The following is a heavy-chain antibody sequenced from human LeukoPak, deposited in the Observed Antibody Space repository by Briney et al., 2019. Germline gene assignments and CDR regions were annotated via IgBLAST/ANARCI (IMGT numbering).Heavy chain of an antibody. Sequence: SETLSLTCTVSGGSISSYYWSWIRQPAGKGREWIGRIYTSGSTNYNPSLKSRVTMSVDTSKNQFSLKLSSVTAADTAVYYCARGSPYGDYVDYWGQGTLVTVSS. CDR1: GGSISSYY. V-gene: IGHV4-4*07. J-gene: IGHJ4*02. CDR3: ARGSPYGDYVDY. D-gene: IGHD4-17*01. CDR2: IYTSGST.